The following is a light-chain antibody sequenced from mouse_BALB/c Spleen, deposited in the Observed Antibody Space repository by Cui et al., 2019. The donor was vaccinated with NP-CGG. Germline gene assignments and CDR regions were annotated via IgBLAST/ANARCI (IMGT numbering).Light chain of an antibody. CDR1: TGAVTTSNY. V-gene: IGLV1*01. Sequence: QAVVTQESAPTTSPGETVTPTCRPSTGAVTTSNYANWVQEKPDHLFTGLIGGTNNRAPGVPARFSGSLIGDKAVLTITGVQTEDEAIYFCALWYSNHWVFGGGTRLTVL. CDR2: GTN. CDR3: ALWYSNHWV. J-gene: IGLJ1*01.